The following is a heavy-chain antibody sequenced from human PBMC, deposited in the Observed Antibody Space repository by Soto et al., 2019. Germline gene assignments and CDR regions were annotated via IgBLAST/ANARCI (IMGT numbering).Heavy chain of an antibody. CDR2: ISAYNGNT. D-gene: IGHD2-21*02. J-gene: IGHJ5*02. CDR3: ARSGILGFSPKRTPRRNQFDP. V-gene: IGHV1-18*04. CDR1: GYTFTSYG. Sequence: ASVKVSCKASGYTFTSYGISWVRQAPGQGLEWMGWISAYNGNTNYAQKRQGRVTMTTDTSTSTAYMELRSLRSDDTAVYYCARSGILGFSPKRTPRRNQFDPWGQGTLVTVSS.